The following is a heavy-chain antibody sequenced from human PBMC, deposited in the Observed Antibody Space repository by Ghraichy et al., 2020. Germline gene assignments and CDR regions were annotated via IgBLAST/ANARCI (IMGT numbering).Heavy chain of an antibody. V-gene: IGHV3-74*01. J-gene: IGHJ6*02. CDR2: INSDGSST. CDR1: GFTFSSYW. CDR3: ARDRCGSSEVLRYFDCSGMDV. D-gene: IGHD3-9*01. Sequence: GGSLRLSCAASGFTFSSYWMHWVRQAPGKGLVWVSRINSDGSSTSYADSVKGRFTISRDNAKNTLYLQMNSLRAEDTAVYYCARDRCGSSEVLRYFDCSGMDVWGQGTTVTVSS.